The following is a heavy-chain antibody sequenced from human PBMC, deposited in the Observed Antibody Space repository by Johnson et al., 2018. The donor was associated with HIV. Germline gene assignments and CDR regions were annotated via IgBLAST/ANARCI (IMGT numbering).Heavy chain of an antibody. J-gene: IGHJ3*02. Sequence: QVQLVESGGGVVQPGRSLRLSCAASGFIFSSYGMHWVRQAPGKGLEWVAVIWYDGSNKYYADSVKGRFTISRDNSKNTLYLQMNSLRAEDTAVYYCAKDYYDSSGYLVGDAFDIWGQGTMVTVSS. D-gene: IGHD3-22*01. CDR1: GFIFSSYG. CDR3: AKDYYDSSGYLVGDAFDI. CDR2: IWYDGSNK. V-gene: IGHV3-33*06.